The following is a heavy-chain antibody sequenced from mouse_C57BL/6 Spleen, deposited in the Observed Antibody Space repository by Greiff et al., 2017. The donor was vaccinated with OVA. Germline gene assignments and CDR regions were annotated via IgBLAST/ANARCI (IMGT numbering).Heavy chain of an antibody. Sequence: QVQLKQPGAELVMPGASVKLSCKASGYTFTSYWMHWVKQRPGQGLEWIGEIDPSDSYTNYNQKFKGKSTLTVDKSSSTAYMQLSSLTSEDSAVYYCARSYDGGRRYFDVWGTGTTVTVSS. CDR1: GYTFTSYW. J-gene: IGHJ1*03. CDR3: ARSYDGGRRYFDV. V-gene: IGHV1-69*01. D-gene: IGHD2-12*01. CDR2: IDPSDSYT.